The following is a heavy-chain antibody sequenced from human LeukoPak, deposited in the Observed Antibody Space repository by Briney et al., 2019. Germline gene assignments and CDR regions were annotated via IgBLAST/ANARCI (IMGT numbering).Heavy chain of an antibody. CDR3: ARVPILGYCSSTSCDWFDP. CDR2: INPNSGGT. V-gene: IGHV1-2*04. J-gene: IGHJ5*02. D-gene: IGHD2-2*01. Sequence: ASVKVSCKASGYTFTGYYMHWVRQAPGQGLEWMGWINPNSGGTNYAQKFQGWVTMTRDTSISTAYMELSSLRSEDTAVYYCARVPILGYCSSTSCDWFDPWGQGTLVTVSS. CDR1: GYTFTGYY.